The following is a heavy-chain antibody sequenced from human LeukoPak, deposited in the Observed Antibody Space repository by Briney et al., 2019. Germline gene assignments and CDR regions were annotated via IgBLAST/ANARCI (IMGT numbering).Heavy chain of an antibody. J-gene: IGHJ4*02. Sequence: GGSLRLSCAASGFTFSSYWMSWVRQAPGKGLEWVANIKQDGSEKYYVDSVKGRFTISRDNAKNSLYLQMNSLRAEDTAVYYCARRDYQRVDIVDSNDGGIDYWGQGTLVTVSS. CDR3: ARRDYQRVDIVDSNDGGIDY. D-gene: IGHD5-12*01. CDR2: IKQDGSEK. V-gene: IGHV3-7*01. CDR1: GFTFSSYW.